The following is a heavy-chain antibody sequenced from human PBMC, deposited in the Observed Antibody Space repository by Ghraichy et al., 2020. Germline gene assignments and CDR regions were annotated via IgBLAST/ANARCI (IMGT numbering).Heavy chain of an antibody. D-gene: IGHD5-18*01. J-gene: IGHJ6*02. CDR1: GGTFSSYA. CDR3: ARKVDTDMVTTYYYYGMDV. CDR2: IIPIFGTA. V-gene: IGHV1-69*13. Sequence: SVKVSCKASGGTFSSYAISWVRQAPGQGLEWMGGIIPIFGTANYAQKFQGKVTITSDESTSTAYMELSSLRSEDSAGYYCARKVDTDMVTTYYYYGMDVWGQGTTVTVSS.